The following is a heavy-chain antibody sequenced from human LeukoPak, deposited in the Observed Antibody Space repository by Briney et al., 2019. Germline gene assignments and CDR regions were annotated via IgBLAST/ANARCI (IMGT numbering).Heavy chain of an antibody. D-gene: IGHD6-19*01. V-gene: IGHV3-30-3*01. CDR3: AKPCEQWLSQGCFDY. J-gene: IGHJ4*02. CDR2: ISYDGSNK. CDR1: GFTFSSYA. Sequence: GGSLRLSCAASGFTFSSYAMHWVRQAPGKGLEWVAVISYDGSNKYYADSVKGRFTISRDNSKNTLYLQMNSLRAEDTAVYYCAKPCEQWLSQGCFDYWGQGTLVTVSS.